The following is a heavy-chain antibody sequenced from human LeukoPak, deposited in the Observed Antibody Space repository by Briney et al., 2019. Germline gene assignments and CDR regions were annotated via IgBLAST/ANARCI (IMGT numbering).Heavy chain of an antibody. D-gene: IGHD3-9*01. Sequence: GGSLRLSCAASGFTFSSYWMSWVRQAPGKGLEWVANIKQDGSEKYYVDSVKGRFTISRDNAKNSLYLQMNSLRAEDTAVYYCAREDRLGYFDWLPPSFDYWGQGTLVTVSS. CDR3: AREDRLGYFDWLPPSFDY. CDR1: GFTFSSYW. J-gene: IGHJ4*02. V-gene: IGHV3-7*01. CDR2: IKQDGSEK.